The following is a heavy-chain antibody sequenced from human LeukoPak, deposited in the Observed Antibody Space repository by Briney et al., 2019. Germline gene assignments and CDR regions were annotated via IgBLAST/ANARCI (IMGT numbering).Heavy chain of an antibody. D-gene: IGHD2-21*01. CDR3: TRQGGAAR. Sequence: GESLKISCKGSGFSFTNYWIGWVRQMPGKGLEWMGIIYFSDSDTRYSPAFQGQVTISVDKSIDTAYLQWSSLKASDTAMYYCTRQGGAARWGQGTLVTVSS. CDR1: GFSFTNYW. J-gene: IGHJ4*02. CDR2: IYFSDSDT. V-gene: IGHV5-51*01.